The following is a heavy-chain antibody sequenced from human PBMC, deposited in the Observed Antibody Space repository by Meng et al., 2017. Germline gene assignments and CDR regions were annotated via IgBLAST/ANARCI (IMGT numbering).Heavy chain of an antibody. V-gene: IGHV3-23*01. CDR3: AKEGGAGITIFGVNWFDP. D-gene: IGHD3-3*01. Sequence: GESLKISCAASGFTFSSYAMSWVRQAPGKGLEWVSAISGSGGSTYYADSVKGRFTISRDNSKNTLYLQMNSLRAEDTAVYYCAKEGGAGITIFGVNWFDPWGQGTTVTVSS. CDR1: GFTFSSYA. J-gene: IGHJ5*02. CDR2: ISGSGGST.